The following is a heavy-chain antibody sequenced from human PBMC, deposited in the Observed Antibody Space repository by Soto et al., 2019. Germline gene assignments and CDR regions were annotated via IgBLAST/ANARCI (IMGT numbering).Heavy chain of an antibody. V-gene: IGHV3-33*01. CDR3: ARDKSPILRYFDWLPIDY. J-gene: IGHJ4*02. CDR2: IWYDDSNK. Sequence: QVQLVESGGGVVQPGRSLRLSCAASGFTFSNYGMHWVRQAPGKGLEWVAVIWYDDSNKFYGDSVRGRFTISRDNARNTVPLQMNSLRPEDTAVYFCARDKSPILRYFDWLPIDYWGQGTLVTVSS. D-gene: IGHD3-9*01. CDR1: GFTFSNYG.